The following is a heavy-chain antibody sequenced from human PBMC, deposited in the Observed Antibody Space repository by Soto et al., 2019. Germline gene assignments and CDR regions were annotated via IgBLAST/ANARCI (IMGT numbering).Heavy chain of an antibody. CDR1: GFTVISNY. CDR3: ARYCSGGSCYPLGADYWFDP. CDR2: IYSCGST. J-gene: IGHJ5*02. Sequence: EVQLVESGGGLVQPGGSRSPSGAASGFTVISNYMSWVGLAPGKGLEWASVIYSCGSTYYADSVKGRFTISRHNSKNTLYLQMNSLRAEDTAVYYCARYCSGGSCYPLGADYWFDPWDQGTLVTVSS. V-gene: IGHV3-53*04. D-gene: IGHD2-15*01.